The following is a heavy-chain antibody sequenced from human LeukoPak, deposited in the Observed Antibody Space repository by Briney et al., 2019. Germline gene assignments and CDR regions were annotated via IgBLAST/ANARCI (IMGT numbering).Heavy chain of an antibody. CDR2: IYPGDSDT. CDR3: ARLAVAATQVPYYYYGMDV. J-gene: IGHJ6*02. D-gene: IGHD2-15*01. CDR1: GCSFTSYW. Sequence: GESLKISCKGSGCSFTSYWIGWVCQMPGKGLEWMGIIYPGDSDTRYSPSFQGQVTISADKSISTAYLQWSSLKASDTAMYYCARLAVAATQVPYYYYGMDVWGQGTTVTVSS. V-gene: IGHV5-51*01.